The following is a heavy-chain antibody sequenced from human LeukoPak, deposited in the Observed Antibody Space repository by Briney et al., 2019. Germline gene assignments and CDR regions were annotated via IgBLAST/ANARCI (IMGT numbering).Heavy chain of an antibody. J-gene: IGHJ4*02. CDR1: GFNVSTTY. CDR3: AKQPTVVNGRDY. V-gene: IGHV3-23*01. CDR2: ISGSGGST. Sequence: GGSLRLSCATSGFNVSTTYMSWVRQAPGKGLEWVSAISGSGGSTYYADSVRGRFTISRDNSKNTLYLQMNSLRAEDTAVYYCAKQPTVVNGRDYWGQGTLVTVSS. D-gene: IGHD4-23*01.